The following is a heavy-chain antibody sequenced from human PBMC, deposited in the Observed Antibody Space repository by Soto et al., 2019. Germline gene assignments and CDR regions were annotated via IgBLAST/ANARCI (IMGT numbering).Heavy chain of an antibody. J-gene: IGHJ4*02. V-gene: IGHV3-23*01. CDR1: GFTFSSYA. Sequence: QPGGSLRLSCAASGFTFSSYAMSWVRQAPGKGLEWVSAISGSGGSTYYADSVKGRFTISRDNSKNKLYLQMNSLRAEDTAVYYCAKDGEQRITIFGVVTQVPRNYFDYWGQGTLVTVSS. CDR3: AKDGEQRITIFGVVTQVPRNYFDY. D-gene: IGHD3-3*01. CDR2: ISGSGGST.